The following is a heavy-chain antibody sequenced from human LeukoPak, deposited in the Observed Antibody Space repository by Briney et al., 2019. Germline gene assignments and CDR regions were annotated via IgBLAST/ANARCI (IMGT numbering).Heavy chain of an antibody. V-gene: IGHV3-33*08. D-gene: IGHD2-2*01. J-gene: IGHJ4*02. CDR3: ARAQGHCSSTSCFYYFDY. CDR1: GFTFSSYG. Sequence: AGGSLRLSCAASGFTFSSYGMHWVRQAPGKGLEWVAVIWYDGSNKYYADSVKGRLTISRDNSKNTLYLQMNSLRAEDTAVYYCARAQGHCSSTSCFYYFDYWGQGTLVTVSS. CDR2: IWYDGSNK.